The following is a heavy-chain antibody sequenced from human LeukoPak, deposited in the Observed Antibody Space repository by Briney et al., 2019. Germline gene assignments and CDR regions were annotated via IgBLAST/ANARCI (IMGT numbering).Heavy chain of an antibody. J-gene: IGHJ6*02. CDR2: VIPILGIA. D-gene: IGHD2-2*01. CDR1: GGTFSSYA. Sequence: ASVKVSCKASGGTFSSYAISWVRQAPGQGLEWMGRVIPILGIANYAQKFQGRVTVTADKSTSIAYMELSSLRSEDTAVYYCATSRDCSSTSCYVRYYYGMDVWGQGTTVTVSS. V-gene: IGHV1-69*04. CDR3: ATSRDCSSTSCYVRYYYGMDV.